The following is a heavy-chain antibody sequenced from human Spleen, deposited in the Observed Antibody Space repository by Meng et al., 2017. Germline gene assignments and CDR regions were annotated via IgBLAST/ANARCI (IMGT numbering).Heavy chain of an antibody. CDR2: ISNSGGST. CDR3: AKEGYCTNGVCGSRYGMDV. J-gene: IGHJ6*02. CDR1: GFTFSNYA. D-gene: IGHD2-8*01. V-gene: IGHV3-23*01. Sequence: GESLKISCAASGFTFSNYAMSWVRQAPGKGLEWVSGISNSGGSTYYADSVKGRFTISRDNSENTLYLQMNSLRAEDTAVYYCAKEGYCTNGVCGSRYGMDVWGQGTTVTVSS.